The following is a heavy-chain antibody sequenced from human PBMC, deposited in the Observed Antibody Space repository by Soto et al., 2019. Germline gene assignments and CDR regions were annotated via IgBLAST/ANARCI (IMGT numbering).Heavy chain of an antibody. V-gene: IGHV4-39*01. CDR3: ATGHSSGWYEDYYYYMDV. Sequence: SETLSLTCTVSGGSISSSSYYWGWIRQPPGKGLEWIGSIYYSGSTYYNPSLKSRVTISVDTSKNQFSLKLSSVTAADTAVYYCATGHSSGWYEDYYYYMDVWGKGTTVTVSS. D-gene: IGHD6-19*01. CDR2: IYYSGST. CDR1: GGSISSSSYY. J-gene: IGHJ6*03.